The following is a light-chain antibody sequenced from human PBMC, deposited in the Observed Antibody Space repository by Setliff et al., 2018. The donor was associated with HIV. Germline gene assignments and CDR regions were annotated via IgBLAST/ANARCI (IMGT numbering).Light chain of an antibody. V-gene: IGKV1-17*03. CDR2: AAS. Sequence: GGRVTITCRASHDIGNYLAWFQQKPGKVPKRLIFAASSLQSGVPSRFSGSGSGTEFTLTISSLQPEDSATYYCLQHNSYPLTFGGGTKVDIK. CDR3: LQHNSYPLT. J-gene: IGKJ4*01. CDR1: HDIGNY.